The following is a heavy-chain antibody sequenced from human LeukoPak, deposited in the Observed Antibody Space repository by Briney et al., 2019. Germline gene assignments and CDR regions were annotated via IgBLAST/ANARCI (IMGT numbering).Heavy chain of an antibody. J-gene: IGHJ3*02. Sequence: GGSLRLSCAASGFTFGSYWMNWVRRAPGKGLEWVANIKQDESEKYYVDSVKGRFTISRDNAKNSVYLQMNSLRAEDTAVYYCARASVTVITGHNAFDIWGQGTMVTVSS. CDR2: IKQDESEK. V-gene: IGHV3-7*01. CDR3: ARASVTVITGHNAFDI. D-gene: IGHD4-11*01. CDR1: GFTFGSYW.